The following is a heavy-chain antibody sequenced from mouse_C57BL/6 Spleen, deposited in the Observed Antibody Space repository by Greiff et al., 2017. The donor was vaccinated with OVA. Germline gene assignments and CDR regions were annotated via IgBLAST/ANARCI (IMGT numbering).Heavy chain of an antibody. V-gene: IGHV7-3*01. J-gene: IGHJ4*01. CDR1: GFTFTDYY. CDR3: ARDEDDGYYAMDD. Sequence: EVMLVESGGGLVQPGGSLSLSCAASGFTFTDYYMSWVRQPPGKALEWLGFIRNKANGYTTEYSASVKGRFTISRDNSQSILYLQINALRAEDSATYYCARDEDDGYYAMDDWGQGTSVTASS. D-gene: IGHD2-3*01. CDR2: IRNKANGYTT.